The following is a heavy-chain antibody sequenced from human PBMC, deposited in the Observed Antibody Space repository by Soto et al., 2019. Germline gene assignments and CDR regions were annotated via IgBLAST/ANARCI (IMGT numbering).Heavy chain of an antibody. D-gene: IGHD6-13*01. CDR2: IVSDGSTT. CDR3: AKAGSTWFHGMDV. V-gene: IGHV3-74*01. Sequence: EVQLVESGGGSVQPGGSLRLSCAASGFTFSTYWMHWVRQAPGKGLVWVSRIVSDGSTTNYADSVKGRFTISRDNAKNTLYLQMNSLRAEDTAVYYCAKAGSTWFHGMDVWGQGTTVIVSS. J-gene: IGHJ6*02. CDR1: GFTFSTYW.